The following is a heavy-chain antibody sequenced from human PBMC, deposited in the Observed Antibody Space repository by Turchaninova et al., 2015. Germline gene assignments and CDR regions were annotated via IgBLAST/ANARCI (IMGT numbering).Heavy chain of an antibody. CDR2: ISYDENNK. D-gene: IGHD3-3*01. Sequence: QGQVVEAGGGLAEPGGSRGLSLAASGFTFNNYAMHWFRHAPSKGLEWVAVISYDENNKYYADSVKGRFTIARDNYKNTLSLQMNSLRAEDTAVYYCVREGYYAINALDVWGQGTTVTVSS. CDR3: VREGYYAINALDV. CDR1: GFTFNNYA. J-gene: IGHJ6*02. V-gene: IGHV3-30*04.